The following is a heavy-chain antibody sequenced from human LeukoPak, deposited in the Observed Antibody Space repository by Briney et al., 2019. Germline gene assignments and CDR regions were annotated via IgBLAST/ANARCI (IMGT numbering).Heavy chain of an antibody. J-gene: IGHJ4*02. Sequence: GGSVEVSCKASGYTFTSYYMHGVRQAPGQGLEWMGIINPSGGSTSYAQKFKGRVTMTRDTSTSTVYMELSSLRSEDTAVYYCASLRDGYNSFDYWGQGTLVTVSS. CDR3: ASLRDGYNSFDY. D-gene: IGHD5-24*01. CDR1: GYTFTSYY. V-gene: IGHV1-46*03. CDR2: INPSGGST.